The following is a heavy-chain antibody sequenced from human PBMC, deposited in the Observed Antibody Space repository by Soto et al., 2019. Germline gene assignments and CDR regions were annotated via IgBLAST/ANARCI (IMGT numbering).Heavy chain of an antibody. J-gene: IGHJ4*02. CDR3: ARSPGSSTANYCDY. Sequence: LRLSCAASGFTFSSYAMSWIRQSPGKGLEWIGYIYPSGTSYYNPSLKSRVTISVDKSQNQFSLRLSSVTAADTAVYYCARSPGSSTANYCDYWGQGTLVTVSS. V-gene: IGHV4-30-2*06. CDR1: GFTFSSYA. CDR2: IYPSGTS. D-gene: IGHD2-21*02.